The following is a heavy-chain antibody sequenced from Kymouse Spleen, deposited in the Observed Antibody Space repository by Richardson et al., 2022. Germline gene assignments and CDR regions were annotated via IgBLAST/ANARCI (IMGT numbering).Heavy chain of an antibody. CDR2: ISYDGSNK. CDR1: GFTFSSYG. J-gene: IGHJ1*01. V-gene: IGHV3-30*18. Sequence: QVQLVESGGGVVQPGRSLRLSCAASGFTFSSYGMHWVRQAPGKGLEWVAVISYDGSNKYYADSVKGRFTISRDNSKNTLYLQMNSLRAEDTAVYYCAKDLYSSGWYGYFQHWGQGTLVTVSS. CDR3: AKDLYSSGWYGYFQH. D-gene: IGHD6-19*01.